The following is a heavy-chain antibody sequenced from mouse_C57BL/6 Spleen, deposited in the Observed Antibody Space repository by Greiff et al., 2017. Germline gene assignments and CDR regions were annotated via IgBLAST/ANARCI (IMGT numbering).Heavy chain of an antibody. CDR1: GYTFTSYG. CDR3: ASGNYTYWYFDV. J-gene: IGHJ1*03. D-gene: IGHD2-1*01. CDR2: IYPSSGNT. V-gene: IGHV1-81*01. Sequence: VQLQEPGAELARPGASVKLSCKASGYTFTSYGISWVKQRPGQGLEWIGEIYPSSGNTYYNEKFKGKATLTVDKSSSTAYMELRSLTSEDSAVYFCASGNYTYWYFDVWGKGTTVTVSS.